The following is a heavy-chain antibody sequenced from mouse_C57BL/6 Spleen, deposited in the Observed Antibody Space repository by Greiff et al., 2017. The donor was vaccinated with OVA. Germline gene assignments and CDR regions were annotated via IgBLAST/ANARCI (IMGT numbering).Heavy chain of an antibody. CDR2: IRNKANNHAT. CDR1: GFTFSDAW. D-gene: IGHD2-3*01. J-gene: IGHJ1*03. V-gene: IGHV6-6*01. Sequence: DVHLVESGGGLVQPGGSMKLSCAASGFTFSDAWMDWVRQSPEKGLEWVAEIRNKANNHATYYAESVKGRFTSSRDDSKSSVYLQMNSLRAEDTGIYYCTPIYDGYYGYFDVWGTGTTVTVSS. CDR3: TPIYDGYYGYFDV.